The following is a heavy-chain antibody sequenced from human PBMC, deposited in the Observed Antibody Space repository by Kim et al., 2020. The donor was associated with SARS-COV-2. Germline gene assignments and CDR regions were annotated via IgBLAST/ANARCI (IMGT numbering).Heavy chain of an antibody. J-gene: IGHJ4*02. D-gene: IGHD2-2*01. V-gene: IGHV3-53*01. Sequence: GGSLRLSCAASGFTVSDNYMNWVRQAPGKGLEWVSVLYSGGTTHYADSVKGRFTISRDNSKNTLYLQMNSLRAEDTAVYYCARDRSPTSCCHFDDLGQGTLVTVSS. CDR1: GFTVSDNY. CDR2: LYSGGTT. CDR3: ARDRSPTSCCHFDD.